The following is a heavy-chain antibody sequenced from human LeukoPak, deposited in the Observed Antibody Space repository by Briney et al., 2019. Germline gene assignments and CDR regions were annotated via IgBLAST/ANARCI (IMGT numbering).Heavy chain of an antibody. J-gene: IGHJ4*02. CDR2: IYSGGST. CDR1: GFTASTSY. CDR3: ARSRSKWGIVVVPAAYFDY. V-gene: IGHV3-53*01. Sequence: GGSLRLSCPASGFTASTSYPSWVRQAPGNGLESLSVIYSGGSTYYADSVKGRFTVSRDKAKNRLYLEMNSLRDEDTAIYYCARSRSKWGIVVVPAAYFDYWGQGTLVTVSS. D-gene: IGHD2-2*01.